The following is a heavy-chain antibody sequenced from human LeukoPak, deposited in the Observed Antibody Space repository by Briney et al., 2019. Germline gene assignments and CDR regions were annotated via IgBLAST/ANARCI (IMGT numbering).Heavy chain of an antibody. J-gene: IGHJ4*02. CDR3: ARDGGSYYFDY. CDR2: IYSGGST. D-gene: IGHD1-26*01. CDR1: GFTVSSNY. Sequence: GGSLRLSCAASGFTVSSNYMSWVRQAPGKGLEWVSVIYSGGSTYYADSVTGRFTISRDNSKNTLYLQMNSLRAEDTAVYYCARDGGSYYFDYWGQGTLVTVSS. V-gene: IGHV3-66*01.